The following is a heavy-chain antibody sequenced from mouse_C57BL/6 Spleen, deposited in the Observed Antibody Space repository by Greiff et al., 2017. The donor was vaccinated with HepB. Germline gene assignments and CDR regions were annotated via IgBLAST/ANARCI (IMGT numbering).Heavy chain of an antibody. CDR3: ATVTTGGYFDV. J-gene: IGHJ1*03. D-gene: IGHD2-12*01. Sequence: EVKLMESGGGLVQPGGSLKLSCAASGFTFSDYGMAWVRQAPRKGPEWVAFISNLAYSIYYADTVTGRFTISRENAKNTLYLEMSSLRSEDTAMYYCATVTTGGYFDVWGTGTTVTVSS. CDR1: GFTFSDYG. V-gene: IGHV5-15*01. CDR2: ISNLAYSI.